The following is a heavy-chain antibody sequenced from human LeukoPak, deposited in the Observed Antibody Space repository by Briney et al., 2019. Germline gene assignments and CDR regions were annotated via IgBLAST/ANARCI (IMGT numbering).Heavy chain of an antibody. CDR2: IRSKANSYAT. CDR3: TSYYDSSGYSYDAFDI. D-gene: IGHD3-22*01. Sequence: PGGSLRLSCAASGFTFSGSAMHWVRQASGKGLEWVGRIRSKANSYATAYAASVKGRFTISRDDSKHTAYLQMNSLKTEDTAVYYCTSYYDSSGYSYDAFDIWGQGTMVTVSS. J-gene: IGHJ3*02. V-gene: IGHV3-73*01. CDR1: GFTFSGSA.